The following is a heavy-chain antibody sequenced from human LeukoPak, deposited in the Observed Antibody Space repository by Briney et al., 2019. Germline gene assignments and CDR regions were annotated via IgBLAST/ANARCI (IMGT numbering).Heavy chain of an antibody. Sequence: GGSLRLSCAASGFTFSSYGMHWVRQAPGKGLEWVAVISYDGSNKYYVDSVKGRFTISRDNSKNTLYLQMNSLRAEDTAVYYCARDPGYNYGFDYWGQGTLVTVSS. V-gene: IGHV3-30*03. CDR2: ISYDGSNK. D-gene: IGHD5-18*01. CDR1: GFTFSSYG. CDR3: ARDPGYNYGFDY. J-gene: IGHJ4*02.